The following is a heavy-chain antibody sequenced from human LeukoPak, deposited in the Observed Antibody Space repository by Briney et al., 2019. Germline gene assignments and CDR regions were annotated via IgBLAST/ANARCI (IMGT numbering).Heavy chain of an antibody. J-gene: IGHJ4*02. CDR1: EYVVGYW. Sequence: GESLQISCKGFEYVVGYWIGWVRQMPGKGLEWMGIIYPGDSDTRYIPPFQGQVTISADKSINIVYLQWSSLKASDTAIYYCARSRAYYDIFTTYTHLYYFDYWGQGTLVTVSS. CDR2: IYPGDSDT. V-gene: IGHV5-51*01. D-gene: IGHD3-9*01. CDR3: ARSRAYYDIFTTYTHLYYFDY.